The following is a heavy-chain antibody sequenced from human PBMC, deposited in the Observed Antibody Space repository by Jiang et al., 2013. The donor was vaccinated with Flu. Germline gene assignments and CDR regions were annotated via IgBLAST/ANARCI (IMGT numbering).Heavy chain of an antibody. V-gene: IGHV3-30*18. Sequence: QLLESGGGVVQPWEVPETLLCSLWIHLQYLWHRTGSARLQGKGLEWVAVISYDGSNKYYADSVKGRFTISRDNSKNTLYLQMNSLRAEDTAVYYCAKDYSSGYAINYFDSWGQGTLVAVSS. J-gene: IGHJ4*02. CDR3: AKDYSSGYAINYFDS. CDR2: ISYDGSNK. CDR1: IHLQYLW. D-gene: IGHD5-12*01.